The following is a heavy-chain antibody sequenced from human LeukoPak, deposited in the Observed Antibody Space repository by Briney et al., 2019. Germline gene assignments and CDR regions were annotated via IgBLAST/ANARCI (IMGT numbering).Heavy chain of an antibody. J-gene: IGHJ6*03. V-gene: IGHV3-30*02. Sequence: GGSLRLSCAASGFTFSSYGMHWVRQAPGKGLEWVAFIRYDGSNKYYADSVKGRFTISRDNSKNTLYLQMNSLRAEDTAAYYCAKNGELSYYYYYMDVWGKGTTVTISS. CDR1: GFTFSSYG. D-gene: IGHD1-7*01. CDR2: IRYDGSNK. CDR3: AKNGELSYYYYYMDV.